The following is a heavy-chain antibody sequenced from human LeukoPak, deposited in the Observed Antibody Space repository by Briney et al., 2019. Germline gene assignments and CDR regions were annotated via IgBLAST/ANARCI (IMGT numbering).Heavy chain of an antibody. J-gene: IGHJ3*02. CDR2: IYSGGST. CDR1: GFTVSSNY. D-gene: IGHD6-6*01. V-gene: IGHV3-66*01. Sequence: QSGGSLRLSCAASGFTVSSNYMTWVRQAPGKGLEWVSVIYSGGSTYYADSVKGRFTISRDNSKNTLYLQMNSLRAEDTAVYYCAKDMGFGAARQDAFDIWGQGTMVTVSS. CDR3: AKDMGFGAARQDAFDI.